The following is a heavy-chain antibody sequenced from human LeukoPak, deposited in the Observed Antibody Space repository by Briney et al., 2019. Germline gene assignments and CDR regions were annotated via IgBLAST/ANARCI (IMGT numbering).Heavy chain of an antibody. D-gene: IGHD5-12*01. CDR3: ARDGPPDRSGYDWDY. J-gene: IGHJ4*02. CDR2: ISAYNGNT. CDR1: GYTFTSYG. V-gene: IGHV1-18*01. Sequence: ASVKVSCKASGYTFTSYGISWVRQAPGQGLEWMGWISAYNGNTNYAQKLQGRVTMTTDTSTSTAYMELRSLRSDDTAVYYCARDGPPDRSGYDWDYWGQGTLVTVSS.